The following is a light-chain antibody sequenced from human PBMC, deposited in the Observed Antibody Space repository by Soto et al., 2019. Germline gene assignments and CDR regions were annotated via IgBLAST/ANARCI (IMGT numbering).Light chain of an antibody. CDR3: QKYSSVPV. Sequence: DIQMTQSPPSLSASVGDRVTITCRASQDIRNFVAWYQQNPGKAPKLLIYAASTLQSGVPSRFSGSGSGTDFTLTINSLQPEDVATYSCQKYSSVPVFGPGTKVEIK. J-gene: IGKJ3*01. CDR1: QDIRNF. CDR2: AAS. V-gene: IGKV1-27*01.